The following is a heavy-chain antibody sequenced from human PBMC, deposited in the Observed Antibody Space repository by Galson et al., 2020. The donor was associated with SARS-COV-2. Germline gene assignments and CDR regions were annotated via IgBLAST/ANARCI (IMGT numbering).Heavy chain of an antibody. CDR3: ARTPRMAYWYFDL. J-gene: IGHJ2*01. CDR2: IYPGDSDT. V-gene: IGHV5-51*01. CDR1: GYSFTSYW. Sequence: GESLKISCKGSGYSFTSYWIGWVRQMPGKGLEWMGIIYPGDSDTRYSPSFQGQVTISVDKSISTAYLQWSSLKASDTAMYYCARTPRMAYWYFDLWGRGTLVTVSS.